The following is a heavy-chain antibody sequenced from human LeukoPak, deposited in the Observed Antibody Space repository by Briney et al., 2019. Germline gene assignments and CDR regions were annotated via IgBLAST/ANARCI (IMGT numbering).Heavy chain of an antibody. D-gene: IGHD6-19*01. Sequence: SETLSLTCTVSGGSISSSSYYWGWIRQPPGKGLEWIGSIYYSGSTYYNPSLKSRVTISVDTSKNQFSLKLSSVTAADTAVYYCARNPLAVAGKSLVLGYMDVWGKGTTVTISS. CDR3: ARNPLAVAGKSLVLGYMDV. V-gene: IGHV4-39*07. J-gene: IGHJ6*03. CDR1: GGSISSSSYY. CDR2: IYYSGST.